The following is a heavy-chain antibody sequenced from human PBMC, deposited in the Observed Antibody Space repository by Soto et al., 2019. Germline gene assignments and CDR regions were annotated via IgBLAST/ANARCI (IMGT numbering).Heavy chain of an antibody. D-gene: IGHD2-15*01. Sequence: GSLRLSCAASGFTFSSYAMSWVRQAPGKGLEWVSAISGSGGSTYYADSVKGRFTISRDNSKNTLYLQMNSLRAEDTAVYYCAKAELGYCSGGSCYFSPWGQGTLVTVSS. CDR3: AKAELGYCSGGSCYFSP. CDR1: GFTFSSYA. J-gene: IGHJ5*02. V-gene: IGHV3-23*01. CDR2: ISGSGGST.